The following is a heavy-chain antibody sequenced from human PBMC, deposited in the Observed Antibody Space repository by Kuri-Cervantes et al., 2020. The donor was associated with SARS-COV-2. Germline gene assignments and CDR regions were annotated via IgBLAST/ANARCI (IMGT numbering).Heavy chain of an antibody. V-gene: IGHV6-1*01. J-gene: IGHJ4*02. Sequence: SETLSLTCAISGDSVSSNSAAWNWIRQSPSRGLEWLGRTYYRSKWYNDYAVSVKSRITINPDTSKNQFSLQLNSVTAADTAVYYCARGRYYGSGWPTYFDYWGQGTLVTVSS. D-gene: IGHD6-19*01. CDR1: GDSVSSNSAA. CDR3: ARGRYYGSGWPTYFDY. CDR2: TYYRSKWYN.